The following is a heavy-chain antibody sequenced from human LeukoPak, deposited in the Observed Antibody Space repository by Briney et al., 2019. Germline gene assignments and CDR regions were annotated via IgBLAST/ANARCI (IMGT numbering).Heavy chain of an antibody. Sequence: GGSLRLSCAASGFIFSSYEMSWVRQAPGKGLEWVSYISRSSSNIYYADSVKGRFTISRDNAKNSLYLQMNSLRAEDTATYYCASLLGAGSVPHCPPSPDYWGQGTLVTVSS. J-gene: IGHJ4*02. CDR2: ISRSSSNI. CDR3: ASLLGAGSVPHCPPSPDY. CDR1: GFIFSSYE. V-gene: IGHV3-48*03. D-gene: IGHD6-13*01.